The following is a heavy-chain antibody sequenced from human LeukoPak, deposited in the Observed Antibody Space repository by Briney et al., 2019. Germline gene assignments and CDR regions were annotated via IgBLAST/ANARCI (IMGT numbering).Heavy chain of an antibody. Sequence: TGGSLRLSCAASGFTFSSYWMHWVRQAPGKGLVWVSRINSDGSSTSYADSVKGRFTISRDNAKNTLYLQMNGLRAEDTAVYYCARGDPYDSSGYYEDFDYWGQGTLVTVSS. J-gene: IGHJ4*02. CDR3: ARGDPYDSSGYYEDFDY. V-gene: IGHV3-74*01. CDR2: INSDGSST. CDR1: GFTFSSYW. D-gene: IGHD3-22*01.